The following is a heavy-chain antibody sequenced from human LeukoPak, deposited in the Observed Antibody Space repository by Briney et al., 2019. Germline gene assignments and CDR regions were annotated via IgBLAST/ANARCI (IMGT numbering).Heavy chain of an antibody. J-gene: IGHJ4*02. CDR2: INPSVGST. CDR3: ARGDFYYGSGTYSDPHYFDS. D-gene: IGHD3-10*01. Sequence: GASVKVSCKASGYTFTSYYMHWVRQAPGQGLEWMGIINPSVGSTTYAQKFQGRVTMTRDTSTSTVYMELSSLRSEDTAVYYCARGDFYYGSGTYSDPHYFDSWGQGTLVTVSS. V-gene: IGHV1-46*01. CDR1: GYTFTSYY.